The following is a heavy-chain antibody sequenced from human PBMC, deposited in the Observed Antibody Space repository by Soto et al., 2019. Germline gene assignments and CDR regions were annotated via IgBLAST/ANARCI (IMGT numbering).Heavy chain of an antibody. CDR1: GGTFTTYA. CDR3: ARARAVAGAAESY. Sequence: ASVKVSCKASGGTFTTYAITWVRQAPGQGPEWMGGIIPLFGKATYAQKFQGRVTITADGSTTTAYMELTSLRFEDSAVYFCARARAVAGAAESYWG. CDR2: IIPLFGKA. D-gene: IGHD6-19*01. J-gene: IGHJ4*01. V-gene: IGHV1-69*13.